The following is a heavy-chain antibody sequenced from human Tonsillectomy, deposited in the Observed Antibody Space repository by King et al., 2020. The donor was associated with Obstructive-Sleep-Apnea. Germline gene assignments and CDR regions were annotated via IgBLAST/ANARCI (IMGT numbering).Heavy chain of an antibody. V-gene: IGHV3-30*04. CDR3: ARGEVDYYDSSGYYYGGYLDY. CDR1: GFTFSSYA. CDR2: ISYDGSDK. D-gene: IGHD3-22*01. J-gene: IGHJ4*02. Sequence: VQLVESGGGVVQPGRSLRLSCAASGFTFSSYAMHWVRQAPGKGLGGVAVISYDGSDKYYADSVKGRFTISRDDSRNTQYLQMNSLGAEDTAVYYCARGEVDYYDSSGYYYGGYLDYWGQGTLVTVSS.